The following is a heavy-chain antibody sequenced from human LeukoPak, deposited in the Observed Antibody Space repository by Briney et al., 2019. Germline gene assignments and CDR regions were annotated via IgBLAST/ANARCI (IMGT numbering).Heavy chain of an antibody. CDR2: ISYDGSNK. D-gene: IGHD5-24*01. J-gene: IGHJ4*02. Sequence: GRSLRLSCAASGFTFSSYGMHWVRQAPGKGLEWVAVISYDGSNKYYADSVKGRFTISRDNSKNTLYLQMNSLRAEDTAVFYCAKARMGGMATINYWGQGTLVTVSS. CDR3: AKARMGGMATINY. CDR1: GFTFSSYG. V-gene: IGHV3-30*18.